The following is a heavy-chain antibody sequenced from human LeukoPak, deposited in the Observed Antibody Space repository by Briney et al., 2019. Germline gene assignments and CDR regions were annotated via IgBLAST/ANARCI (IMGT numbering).Heavy chain of an antibody. Sequence: GGSLRLSRAASGFIFSNFGMHWVRQAPGKGLEWVAAIRSDGSDKYFADSVKGRFTISRDKSKSTMYLQMDTLRAEDTAVYYCARDSCFIKTCLDYWGQGTLVTASS. J-gene: IGHJ4*02. CDR2: IRSDGSDK. CDR1: GFIFSNFG. D-gene: IGHD3-10*01. CDR3: ARDSCFIKTCLDY. V-gene: IGHV3-33*01.